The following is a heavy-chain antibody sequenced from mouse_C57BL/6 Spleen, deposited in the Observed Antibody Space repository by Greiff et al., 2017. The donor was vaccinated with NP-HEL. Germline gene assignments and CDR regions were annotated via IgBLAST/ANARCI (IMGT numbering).Heavy chain of an antibody. V-gene: IGHV1-63*01. D-gene: IGHD2-2*01. CDR3: ARRGGYDEYGYFDV. CDR2: IYPGGGYT. Sequence: QVQLQQSGAELVRPGTSVKMSCKASGYTFTNYWIGWAKQRPGHGLEWIGDIYPGGGYTNYTEKFKGKATLTADTSSSTAYMQFSSLTSEDSAIYYCARRGGYDEYGYFDVWGTGTTVTVSS. CDR1: GYTFTNYW. J-gene: IGHJ1*03.